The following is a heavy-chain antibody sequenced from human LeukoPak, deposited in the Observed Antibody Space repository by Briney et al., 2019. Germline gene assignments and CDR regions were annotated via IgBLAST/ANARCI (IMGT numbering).Heavy chain of an antibody. CDR3: ARVRSRFVAAASLDY. CDR2: ISSSGSNI. CDR1: GFTFSSYE. J-gene: IGHJ4*02. V-gene: IGHV3-48*03. Sequence: PGGSLRLSCAASGFTFSSYEMNWVRQAPGKGLEWVSYISSSGSNIYYADSVKGRFTISRDSAKNSLYLQMNSLRAEDTAVYYCARVRSRFVAAASLDYWGQGTLVTVSS. D-gene: IGHD6-13*01.